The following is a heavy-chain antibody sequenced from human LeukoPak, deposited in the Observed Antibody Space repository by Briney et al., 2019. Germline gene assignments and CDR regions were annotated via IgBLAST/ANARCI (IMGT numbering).Heavy chain of an antibody. CDR2: IYPGDSDT. J-gene: IGHJ6*02. CDR1: GYSFTSYW. CDR3: ARHHLGYYYDSSGYPYGMDV. Sequence: GEPLKISCKGSGYSFTSYWIGWVRQMPGKGLEWMGIIYPGDSDTRYSPSFQGQVTISADKSISTAYLQWSSLKASDTAMYYCARHHLGYYYDSSGYPYGMDVWGQGTTVTVSS. V-gene: IGHV5-51*01. D-gene: IGHD3-22*01.